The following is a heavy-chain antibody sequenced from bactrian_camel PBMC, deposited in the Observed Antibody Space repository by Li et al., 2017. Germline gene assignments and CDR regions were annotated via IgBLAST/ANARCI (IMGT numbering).Heavy chain of an antibody. D-gene: IGHD2*01. V-gene: IGHV3S26*01. CDR2: IDSDGST. J-gene: IGHJ4*01. CDR1: GFTFSSYC. CDR3: AADFAPWFRLYCSLGSNEYKY. Sequence: VQLVESGGGLVQPGGSLRLSCAASGFTFSSYCMGWFRQAPGKEREGVATIDSDGSTSYADSVKGRFVISRDNAKNTLYLQMSSLKPEDTAMYYCAADFAPWFRLYCSLGSNEYKYWGQGTQVTVS.